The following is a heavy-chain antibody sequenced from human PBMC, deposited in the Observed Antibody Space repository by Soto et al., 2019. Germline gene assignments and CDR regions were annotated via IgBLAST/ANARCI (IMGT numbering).Heavy chain of an antibody. CDR3: AKDGGTICTNGVCYSESPFDY. D-gene: IGHD2-8*01. Sequence: GESLKISCAASGFTFSSYAMSWVRQAPGKGLEWVSAISGSGGSTYYADSVKGRFTISRDNSKNTLYLQMNSLRAEDTAVYYCAKDGGTICTNGVCYSESPFDYWGQGTLVTVSS. CDR2: ISGSGGST. CDR1: GFTFSSYA. J-gene: IGHJ4*02. V-gene: IGHV3-23*01.